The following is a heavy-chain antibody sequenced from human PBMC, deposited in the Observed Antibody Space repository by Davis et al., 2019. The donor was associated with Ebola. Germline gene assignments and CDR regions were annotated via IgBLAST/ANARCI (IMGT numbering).Heavy chain of an antibody. CDR2: IIPIFGTA. CDR1: GYTFTSYG. V-gene: IGHV1-69*13. J-gene: IGHJ4*02. D-gene: IGHD6-6*01. CDR3: AREYSSSYDY. Sequence: SVKVSCKASGYTFTSYGISWVRQAPGQGLEWMGGIIPIFGTANYAQKFQGRVTITADESTSTAYMELSSLRSEDTAVYYCAREYSSSYDYWGQGTLVTVSS.